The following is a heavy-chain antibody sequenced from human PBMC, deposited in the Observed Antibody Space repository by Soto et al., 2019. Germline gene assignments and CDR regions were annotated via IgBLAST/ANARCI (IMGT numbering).Heavy chain of an antibody. V-gene: IGHV3-23*01. Sequence: GGSLRLSCVVSGFTFSNYAMTWVRQAPGKGLEWVSGISGSGDSTHYADSVKGRFTISRDNSKSAVYLQMNNVRAEDTAVYYCASQRGIVVVSAADYWGRGTLVTVPQ. CDR3: ASQRGIVVVSAADY. J-gene: IGHJ4*02. CDR2: ISGSGDST. CDR1: GFTFSNYA. D-gene: IGHD2-21*02.